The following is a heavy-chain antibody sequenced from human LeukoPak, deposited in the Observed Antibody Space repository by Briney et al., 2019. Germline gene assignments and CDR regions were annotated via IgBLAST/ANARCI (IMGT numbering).Heavy chain of an antibody. CDR3: ARDVRTSIAALALDY. J-gene: IGHJ4*02. CDR1: GFTFSRSS. CDR2: ITTSSSYI. D-gene: IGHD6-6*01. Sequence: GGSLRLSCAASGFTFSRSSMNWVRQAPGKGLEWVSSITTSSSYIYYADSVKGRFTISRDNAKNSLYLQMNSLRAEDTAVYYCARDVRTSIAALALDYWGQGTLVTVSS. V-gene: IGHV3-21*01.